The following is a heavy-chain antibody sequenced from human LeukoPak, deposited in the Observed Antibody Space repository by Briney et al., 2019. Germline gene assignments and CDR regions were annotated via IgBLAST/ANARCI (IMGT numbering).Heavy chain of an antibody. V-gene: IGHV5-51*01. CDR1: GYTFTSSW. CDR2: IYPGDSNT. CDR3: ARRLGGTYSYAFDI. Sequence: GESLKISCKESGYTFTSSWIAWVRQMPGKGLEWMGIIYPGDSNTRYSPSFQGQVTISSDKSISPAYLQWSSLKAADTAMYFCARRLGGTYSYAFDIWGQGTLVTVSS. J-gene: IGHJ3*02. D-gene: IGHD1-26*01.